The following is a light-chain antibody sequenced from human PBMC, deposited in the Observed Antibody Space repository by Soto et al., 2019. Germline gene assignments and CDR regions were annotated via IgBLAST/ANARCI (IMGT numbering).Light chain of an antibody. Sequence: QSVLTQPLSVSGSPGQSVTISCTGTSSDVGGYNYVYWYQQHPGKAPRLMIFDVTIRPSGVPDRFSGSKSGNTASLTISGLQAEDDADYYCCSHAGSYTMVFGGGTKLTVL. CDR1: SSDVGGYNY. CDR3: CSHAGSYTMV. V-gene: IGLV2-11*01. J-gene: IGLJ2*01. CDR2: DVT.